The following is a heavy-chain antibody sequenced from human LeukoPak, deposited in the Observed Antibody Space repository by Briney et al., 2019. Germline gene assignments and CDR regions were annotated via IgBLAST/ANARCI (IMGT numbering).Heavy chain of an antibody. CDR2: IIPIFGTA. CDR1: GGTFSSYA. V-gene: IGHV1-69*05. D-gene: IGHD3-3*01. J-gene: IGHJ4*02. CDR3: ARGGAGGPYYDFWSGPNH. Sequence: SVKVSCMASGGTFSSYAISWVRQAPGQGLEWMGGIIPIFGTANYAQKFQGRVTITTDESTSTAYMELSSLRSEDTAVYYCARGGAGGPYYDFWSGPNHWGQGTLVTVYS.